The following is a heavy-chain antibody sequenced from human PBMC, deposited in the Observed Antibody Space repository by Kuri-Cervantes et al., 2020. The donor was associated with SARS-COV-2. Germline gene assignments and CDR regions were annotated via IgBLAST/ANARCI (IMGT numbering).Heavy chain of an antibody. CDR2: IKQDGSEK. D-gene: IGHD1-26*01. CDR1: GFTFSSYW. CDR3: ARVHKAGATYYYYYMDV. V-gene: IGHV3-7*01. J-gene: IGHJ6*03. Sequence: GGSLRLSCAASGFTFSSYWMSWVRQAPGKGLEWVANIKQDGSEKYYVDSVKGRFTIPRDNAKNSLYLQMNSLRAEDTAVYYCARVHKAGATYYYYYMDVWGKGTTVTVSS.